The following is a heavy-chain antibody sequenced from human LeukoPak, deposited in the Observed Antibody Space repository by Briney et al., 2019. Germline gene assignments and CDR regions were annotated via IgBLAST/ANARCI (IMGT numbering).Heavy chain of an antibody. CDR3: ARDDYYSDSSGYSAGEDY. D-gene: IGHD3-22*01. CDR1: GFTFSSYS. J-gene: IGHJ4*02. CDR2: ISSSSSYI. Sequence: PGGSLRLSCAASGFTFSSYSMNWVRQAPGKGLEWVSSISSSSSYIYYADSVKGRFTISRDNAKNSLYLQINSLRAEDTAVYYCARDDYYSDSSGYSAGEDYWGQGTLVTVSS. V-gene: IGHV3-21*01.